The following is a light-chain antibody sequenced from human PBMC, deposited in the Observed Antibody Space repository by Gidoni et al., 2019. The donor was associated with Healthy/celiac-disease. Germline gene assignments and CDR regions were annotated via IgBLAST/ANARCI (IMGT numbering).Light chain of an antibody. V-gene: IGLV6-57*04. CDR2: DDN. CDR1: SGSIASNY. Sequence: NFMLTQPHSVSASPGKTVTISCTRSSGSIASNYVQWYQQRPGSAPTTVIYDDNQRPSGVPDRFSGSIDSSSNSASLTISGLKTEDEADYYCQSYDSSNRVFGGGTKLTVL. CDR3: QSYDSSNRV. J-gene: IGLJ3*02.